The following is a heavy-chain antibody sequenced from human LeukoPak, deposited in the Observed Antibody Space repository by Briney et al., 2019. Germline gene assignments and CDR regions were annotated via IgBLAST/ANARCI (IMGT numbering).Heavy chain of an antibody. CDR2: INPSGGST. Sequence: ASVKVSCKASGYTFTSYYMHWVRQAPGQGLEWMGIINPSGGSTSYAQKFQGRVTMTRDTSTSTVYMELSSLRSEDTAVYYCARDLAAAGPNYYYYGMDVWGQETTVTVSS. J-gene: IGHJ6*02. D-gene: IGHD6-13*01. V-gene: IGHV1-46*01. CDR1: GYTFTSYY. CDR3: ARDLAAAGPNYYYYGMDV.